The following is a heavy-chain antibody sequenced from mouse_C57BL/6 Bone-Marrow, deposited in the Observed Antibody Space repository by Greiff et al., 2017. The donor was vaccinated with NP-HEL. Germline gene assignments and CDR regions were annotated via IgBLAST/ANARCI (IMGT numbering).Heavy chain of an antibody. CDR1: GYTFTSYW. J-gene: IGHJ3*01. D-gene: IGHD3-1*01. Sequence: VQLQQPGAELVMPGASVKLSCKASGYTFTSYWMHWVKQRPGQGLEWIGEIDPSDSYTNYNQKFKGKSTLTVDKSSSTAYMQLSSLTSEDSAVYDCARSGHSSGYGFAYWGQGTLVTVSA. CDR3: ARSGHSSGYGFAY. V-gene: IGHV1-69*01. CDR2: IDPSDSYT.